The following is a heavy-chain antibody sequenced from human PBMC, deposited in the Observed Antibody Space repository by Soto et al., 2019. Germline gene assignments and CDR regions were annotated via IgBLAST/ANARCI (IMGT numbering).Heavy chain of an antibody. Sequence: PGGSLRLSCAASGFTFSSNSMNWVRQAPGKGLEWVAYIDSRSGTIYYADSVKGRFTISRDNAKNSLYLQMSSLRDEDTAVYYCAREVSTANYWGQGTLVTVSS. V-gene: IGHV3-48*02. CDR1: GFTFSSNS. D-gene: IGHD2-8*01. CDR3: AREVSTANY. CDR2: IDSRSGTI. J-gene: IGHJ4*02.